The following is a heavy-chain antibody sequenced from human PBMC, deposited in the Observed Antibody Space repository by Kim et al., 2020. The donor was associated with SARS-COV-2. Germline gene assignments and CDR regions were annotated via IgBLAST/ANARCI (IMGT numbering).Heavy chain of an antibody. CDR3: ARDYGSGPIGGMDV. Sequence: AQKFQGRVTMTRDTSISTAYMELSRLRSDDTAVYYCARDYGSGPIGGMDVWGQGTTVTVSS. D-gene: IGHD3-10*01. J-gene: IGHJ6*02. V-gene: IGHV1-2*02.